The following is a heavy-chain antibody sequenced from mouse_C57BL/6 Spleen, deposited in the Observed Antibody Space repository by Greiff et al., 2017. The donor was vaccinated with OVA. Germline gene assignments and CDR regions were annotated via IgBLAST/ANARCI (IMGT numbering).Heavy chain of an antibody. Sequence: QVQLKQSGAELVRPGASVTLSCKALGYTFTDYEMHWVKQTPVHGLEWIGAIDPETGGTAYNQKFKGKAILTADKSSSTAYMELRSLTSEDSAVYYCTRNSYAMDYWGQGTSVTVSS. J-gene: IGHJ4*01. V-gene: IGHV1-15*01. CDR3: TRNSYAMDY. CDR2: IDPETGGT. CDR1: GYTFTDYE.